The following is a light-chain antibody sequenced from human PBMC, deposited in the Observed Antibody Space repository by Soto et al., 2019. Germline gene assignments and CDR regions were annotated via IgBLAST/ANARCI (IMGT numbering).Light chain of an antibody. V-gene: IGLV2-14*01. J-gene: IGLJ1*01. CDR2: EVN. Sequence: QSALTQPASVSGSPGQSITISCAGTSSDVGDYNYVSWYQQHPGKAPKLMIYEVNNRPSGVSYRFSGSKSGNTASLTISGLQAEDEADHYCSSYTSYSTYVFGTGTKLTVL. CDR3: SSYTSYSTYV. CDR1: SSDVGDYNY.